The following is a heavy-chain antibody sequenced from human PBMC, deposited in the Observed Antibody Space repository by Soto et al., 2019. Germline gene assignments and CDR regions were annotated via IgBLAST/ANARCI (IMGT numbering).Heavy chain of an antibody. CDR2: MYYSGAT. CDR3: ARGTAYTVAAAFDI. Sequence: PSETLSLTCTVSGGSISSNSYYWDWIRQPPGKGLEWIGSMYYSGATYHNPSLQSRVTMSVDTSKNQFSLKLSSVTAADTAVYYCARGTAYTVAAAFDIWGQGTMVTV. J-gene: IGHJ3*02. CDR1: GGSISSNSYY. V-gene: IGHV4-39*07. D-gene: IGHD6-19*01.